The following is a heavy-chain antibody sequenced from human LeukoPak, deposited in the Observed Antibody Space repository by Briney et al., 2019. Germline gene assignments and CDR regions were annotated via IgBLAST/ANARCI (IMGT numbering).Heavy chain of an antibody. V-gene: IGHV4-59*01. CDR2: ITYTGST. CDR3: ARERRDGYKDSAFDI. Sequence: SETLSLTSTVSGGSISNYYWTWIRQPPGKGLEWIGYITYTGSTDSNPSLKSRVTISADTSKDQFSLKLIAVTAADTAMYYCARERRDGYKDSAFDIWGQGTMVTVSS. J-gene: IGHJ3*02. CDR1: GGSISNYY. D-gene: IGHD5-24*01.